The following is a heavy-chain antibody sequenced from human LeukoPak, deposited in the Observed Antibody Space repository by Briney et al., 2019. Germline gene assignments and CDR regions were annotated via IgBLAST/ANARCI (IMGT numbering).Heavy chain of an antibody. CDR1: GGSISSNSYY. CDR3: ARVYYDFWSGYFIPGWFDP. D-gene: IGHD3-3*01. CDR2: IYYSGST. J-gene: IGHJ5*02. Sequence: SETLSLTCTVSGGSISSNSYYWGWIRQPPGKGLEWIGSIYYSGSTYYNPSLKSRVTISVDTSKNQFSLKLSSVTAADTAVYYCARVYYDFWSGYFIPGWFDPWGQGTLVTVSS. V-gene: IGHV4-39*07.